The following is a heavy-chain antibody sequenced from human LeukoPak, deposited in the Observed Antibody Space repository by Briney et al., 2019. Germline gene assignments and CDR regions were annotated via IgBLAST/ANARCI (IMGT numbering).Heavy chain of an antibody. CDR1: GGSIYNYY. CDR2: IHYSGST. Sequence: PSETLSLTCTVSGGSIYNYYWSWIRQPPGKGLEWIGYIHYSGSTTYNPSLKSRVTISLDTSKNQFSLKLSSVTAADTAVYYCARDRVVVPAAFDYWGQGTLVTVSS. V-gene: IGHV4-59*12. D-gene: IGHD2-2*01. J-gene: IGHJ4*02. CDR3: ARDRVVVPAAFDY.